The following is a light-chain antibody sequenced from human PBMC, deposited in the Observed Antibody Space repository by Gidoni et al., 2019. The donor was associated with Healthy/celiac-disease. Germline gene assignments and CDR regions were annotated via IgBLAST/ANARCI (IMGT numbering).Light chain of an antibody. V-gene: IGKV3-15*01. CDR1: QSVSSN. J-gene: IGKJ1*01. CDR2: GAA. CDR3: QQYNNWPRT. Sequence: IVMTLSPATLSVSPGERATLSCRASQSVSSNLPWYQQKPGQAPRLLIYGAATRATGIPARFSGRGSGTEFTLTISSLQSEDFAVYYCQQYNNWPRTFGQGTKVEIK.